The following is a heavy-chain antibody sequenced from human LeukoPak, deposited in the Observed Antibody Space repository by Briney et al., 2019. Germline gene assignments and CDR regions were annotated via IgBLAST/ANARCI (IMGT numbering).Heavy chain of an antibody. CDR2: IIPIFGTA. V-gene: IGHV1-69*13. Sequence: SVTVSCKASGGTFSSNAISWVRQAPGQGLEWMGGIIPIFGTASDAQKLQGRVTITADESTSTAYMELSSLRSEDTAVYYCGTSLKPFCGGDCPIDYWGQGTLVTVSS. CDR3: GTSLKPFCGGDCPIDY. D-gene: IGHD2-21*02. J-gene: IGHJ4*02. CDR1: GGTFSSNA.